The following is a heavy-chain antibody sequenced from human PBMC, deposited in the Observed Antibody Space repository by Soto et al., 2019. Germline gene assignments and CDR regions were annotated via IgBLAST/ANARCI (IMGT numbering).Heavy chain of an antibody. V-gene: IGHV1-46*01. J-gene: IGHJ4*02. CDR3: ATSIAARPEDY. CDR1: GYTFTSYY. D-gene: IGHD6-6*01. CDR2: INPSGGST. Sequence: GASVKVCCKASGYTFTSYYMHWVRQAPGQGLEWMGIINPSGGSTSYAQKFQGRVTMTRDTSTSTVYMELSSLRSEDTAVYYCATSIAARPEDYWGQGTLVTVSS.